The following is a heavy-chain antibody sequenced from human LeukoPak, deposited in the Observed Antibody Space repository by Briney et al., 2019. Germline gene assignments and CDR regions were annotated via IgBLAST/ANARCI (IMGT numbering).Heavy chain of an antibody. CDR1: GFTFSSYS. D-gene: IGHD2-2*01. J-gene: IGHJ6*03. V-gene: IGHV3-48*01. CDR3: ARGVRLCSTSCYSYYYMDV. CDR2: ISSSSSTI. Sequence: GGSLRLSCAASGFTFSSYSMNWVRQAPGKGLEWVSYISSSSSTIYYADSVKGRFTISRDNAKNSLYLQMNSLRAEDTAVYYCARGVRLCSTSCYSYYYMDVWGKGTTVTVSS.